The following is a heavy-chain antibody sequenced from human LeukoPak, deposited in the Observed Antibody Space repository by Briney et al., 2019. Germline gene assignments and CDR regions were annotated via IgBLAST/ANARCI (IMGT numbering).Heavy chain of an antibody. V-gene: IGHV4-59*01. J-gene: IGHJ5*02. Sequence: PSETLSLTCTVSGVSISSYYWSWIRQPPGKGLEWIGYIYYSGSTNYNPSLKSRVTISVDTSKNQFSLKLCSVTAADTAVYYCASRITMVRGFDPWGQGTLVTVSS. CDR3: ASRITMVRGFDP. CDR2: IYYSGST. D-gene: IGHD3-10*01. CDR1: GVSISSYY.